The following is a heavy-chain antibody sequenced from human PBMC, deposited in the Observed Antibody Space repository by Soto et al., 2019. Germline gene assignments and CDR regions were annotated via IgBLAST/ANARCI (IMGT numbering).Heavy chain of an antibody. V-gene: IGHV5-51*01. J-gene: IGHJ6*04. CDR2: IYPGDSDT. CDR3: ARRRQYCTRNIGLAQHYCTLAC. D-gene: IGHD2-8*01. Sequence: PGASLKISCKATGYSFTNYWIGWVRQMPGKGLEWMGTIYPGDSDTRYGPAFEGQVTISADKSITTAYLQWSSLKASDTAVYFCARRRQYCTRNIGLAQHYCTLACRGKRSKIIVAS. CDR1: GYSFTNYW.